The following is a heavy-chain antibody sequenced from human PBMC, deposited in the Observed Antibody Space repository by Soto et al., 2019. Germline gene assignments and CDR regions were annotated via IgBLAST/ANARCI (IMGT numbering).Heavy chain of an antibody. CDR3: ARGYSYHFDY. CDR1: GFTFSSYG. CDR2: ITSSSSYT. Sequence: GGSLRLSCVASGFTFSSYGMNWVRQGPGKGLEWLSYITSSSSYTNSADSVKGRFTISRDNAKNSLYLQMNSLRAEDTAVYYCARGYSYHFDYWGQGTLVTVSS. D-gene: IGHD5-18*01. J-gene: IGHJ4*02. V-gene: IGHV3-21*05.